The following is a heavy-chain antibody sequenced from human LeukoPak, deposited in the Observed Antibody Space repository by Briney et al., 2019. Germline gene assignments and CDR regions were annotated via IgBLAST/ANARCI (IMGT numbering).Heavy chain of an antibody. Sequence: PGGSLRLSCAASGFTFSSYAMHWVRQAPGKGLEWVAVISYDGSNKYYADSVKGRFTISRDNSKNTLYLQMNSLRAEDTAVYYCARDGNIAACDYWGQGTLVTVSS. CDR3: ARDGNIAACDY. CDR1: GFTFSSYA. V-gene: IGHV3-30-3*01. D-gene: IGHD6-25*01. J-gene: IGHJ4*02. CDR2: ISYDGSNK.